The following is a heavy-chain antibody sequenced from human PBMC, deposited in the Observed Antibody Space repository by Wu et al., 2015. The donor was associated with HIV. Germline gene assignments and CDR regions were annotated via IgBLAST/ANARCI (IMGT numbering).Heavy chain of an antibody. D-gene: IGHD6-19*01. CDR3: ARAYSSGWHDLFPHAFDV. Sequence: QVQLVQSGAEMKKPGASVNISCKASGYTFTTYYIHWVRQAPGQGLEWMGWMNPNSGNTGYAQKFQGRVTMTRNTSISTAYMELSSLRSEDTAVYYCARAYSSGWHDLFPHAFDVWGQGTMVTVSS. J-gene: IGHJ3*01. CDR2: MNPNSGNT. CDR1: GYTFTTYY. V-gene: IGHV1-8*02.